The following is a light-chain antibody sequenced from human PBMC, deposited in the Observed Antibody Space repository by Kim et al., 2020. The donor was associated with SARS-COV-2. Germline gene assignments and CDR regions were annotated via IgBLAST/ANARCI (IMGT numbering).Light chain of an antibody. J-gene: IGLJ2*01. Sequence: SSELTQDPAVSVALGQTVRITCQGDSLRSYYASWYQQKPGQAPVLVIYGKNNRPSGIPDRFSGSSSGNTASLTITGAQAEDEADYYCNSRDSSGNHPVFGGGTQLTVL. V-gene: IGLV3-19*01. CDR3: NSRDSSGNHPV. CDR1: SLRSYY. CDR2: GKN.